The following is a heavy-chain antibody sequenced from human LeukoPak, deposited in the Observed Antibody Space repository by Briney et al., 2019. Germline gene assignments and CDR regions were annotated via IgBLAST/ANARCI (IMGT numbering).Heavy chain of an antibody. D-gene: IGHD3-10*01. CDR1: GFIFSSYA. CDR2: ISGSAVNT. CDR3: AEDQGSGSGYYSWGYFDY. J-gene: IGHJ4*02. V-gene: IGHV3-23*01. Sequence: GGSLRLSCAASGFIFSSYAMSWVRQAPGKGLEWVSGISGSAVNTVYADSMKGRFTISRDNSQNVVYLQMNSLRAEDTAVYYCAEDQGSGSGYYSWGYFDYWGQGTLVTVSS.